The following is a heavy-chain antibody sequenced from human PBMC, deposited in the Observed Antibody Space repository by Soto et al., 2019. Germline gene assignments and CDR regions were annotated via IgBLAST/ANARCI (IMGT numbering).Heavy chain of an antibody. Sequence: QITLKESGPTMVKPTQTLTLTCTFSGFSLSTSGVGVGWIRQPPGEALEWLALIFWDDDKRYSPSLNSRLTITQDNSKNPVVLTMTKMDPIDTATYYCAHTPQIVSPWGYAYWGQGTLVTVSS. J-gene: IGHJ4*02. CDR3: AHTPQIVSPWGYAY. V-gene: IGHV2-5*02. D-gene: IGHD2-15*01. CDR2: IFWDDDK. CDR1: GFSLSTSGVG.